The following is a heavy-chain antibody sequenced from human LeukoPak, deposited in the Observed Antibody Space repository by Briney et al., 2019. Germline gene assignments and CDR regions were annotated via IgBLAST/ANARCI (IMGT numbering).Heavy chain of an antibody. J-gene: IGHJ4*02. CDR2: ISGSGVTT. D-gene: IGHD3-16*01. CDR3: AKDVGGRTDY. CDR1: GFTFNNYA. V-gene: IGHV3-23*01. Sequence: PGGSLRLSCAASGFTFNNYAMTWVRQAPGKGLDWVSDISGSGVTTYYADSVKGRFTISRDNSKNTLYLQMNSLRAEDTAVYYCAKDVGGRTDYWGQGTLVTVSS.